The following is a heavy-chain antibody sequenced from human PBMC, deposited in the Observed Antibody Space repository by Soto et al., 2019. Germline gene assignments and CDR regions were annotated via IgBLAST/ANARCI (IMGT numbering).Heavy chain of an antibody. CDR3: AKNPGYYYDSSGYHFDY. J-gene: IGHJ4*02. Sequence: GGSLRLSCAASEFTFSNYAMSWVRQAPGKGLEWVSAISYGGGTTYYADSVKGRFTISRDNSKNTLYLQMNSLRAEDTAVYYCAKNPGYYYDSSGYHFDYWGQGTLVTVSS. D-gene: IGHD3-22*01. CDR2: ISYGGGTT. CDR1: EFTFSNYA. V-gene: IGHV3-23*01.